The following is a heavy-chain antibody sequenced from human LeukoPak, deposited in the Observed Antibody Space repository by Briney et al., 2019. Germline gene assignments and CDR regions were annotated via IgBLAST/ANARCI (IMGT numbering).Heavy chain of an antibody. CDR2: IYYSGST. V-gene: IGHV4-59*01. D-gene: IGHD1-1*01. CDR1: GGSISSYY. CDR3: ARSGNDGGEIDY. Sequence: SETLSLTCTVSGGSISSYYWSWIRQPPGKGLEWIGYIYYSGSTNYNPSLKSRVSISVDTSKNQFSMKLSSVTAADTDVYYCARSGNDGGEIDYWGQGTLVTVSS. J-gene: IGHJ4*02.